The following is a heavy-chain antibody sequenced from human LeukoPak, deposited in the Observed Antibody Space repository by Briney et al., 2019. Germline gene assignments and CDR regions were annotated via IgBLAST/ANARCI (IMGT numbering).Heavy chain of an antibody. Sequence: PGGSLRLSCAASGLTFSTYAMRWVRQAPGKGLECVSAISGSGSSTYYADSVRGRFTISRDNSKNTLYLQMNSLRAEDTAVYYCAKDLRFNYVWEAGYWGQGTLVTVSS. J-gene: IGHJ4*02. CDR2: ISGSGSST. CDR3: AKDLRFNYVWEAGY. D-gene: IGHD3-16*01. CDR1: GLTFSTYA. V-gene: IGHV3-23*01.